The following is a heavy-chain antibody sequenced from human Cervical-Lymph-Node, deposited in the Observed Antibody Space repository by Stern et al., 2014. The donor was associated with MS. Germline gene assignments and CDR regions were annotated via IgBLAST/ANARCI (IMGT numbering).Heavy chain of an antibody. CDR1: GYSFTANW. V-gene: IGHV5-51*01. CDR2: SNPGDSNT. J-gene: IGHJ4*02. D-gene: IGHD4-17*01. CDR3: ARDYGDYAFDY. Sequence: EVQLVQSGAEVKKPGEALKISCKGSGYSFTANWIAWVRQMPGKGLEWMGISNPGDSNTRYSPSFQGQVTISADKSISTAYLQWSSLKASDTAMYYCARDYGDYAFDYWGQGTLVTVSS.